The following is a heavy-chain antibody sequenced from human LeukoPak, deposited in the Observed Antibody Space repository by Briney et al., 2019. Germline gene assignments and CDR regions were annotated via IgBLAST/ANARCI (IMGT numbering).Heavy chain of an antibody. Sequence: GASVKVSCKASGGTFSSSSISWVRQAPGQGLEWMGGIIPIFGTANYAQKFQGRVTITADESTSTAYMELSSLRSEDTAVYYCARNGIAVAGTPQLGIFDYWGQGTLVTVSS. D-gene: IGHD6-19*01. CDR2: IIPIFGTA. V-gene: IGHV1-69*13. J-gene: IGHJ4*02. CDR3: ARNGIAVAGTPQLGIFDY. CDR1: GGTFSSSS.